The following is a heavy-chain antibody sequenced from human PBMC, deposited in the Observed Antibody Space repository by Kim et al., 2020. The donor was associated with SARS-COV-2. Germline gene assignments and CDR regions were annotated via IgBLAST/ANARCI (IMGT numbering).Heavy chain of an antibody. J-gene: IGHJ4*02. CDR3: AQGASIAARPLDY. D-gene: IGHD6-6*01. Sequence: YAQKFQGRVTITADKSTSTAYMELSSLRSEDTAVYYCAQGASIAARPLDYWGQGTLVTVSS. V-gene: IGHV1-69*02.